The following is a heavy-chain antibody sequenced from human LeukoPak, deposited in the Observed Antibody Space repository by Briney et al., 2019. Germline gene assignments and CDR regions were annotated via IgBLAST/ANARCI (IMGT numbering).Heavy chain of an antibody. Sequence: PGGSLRLSCAASGFTFSSYGMHWVRQAPGKGLEWVEVISYDGSNKYYADSVKGRFTISRDNSKNTLYLQMNSLRAEDTAVYYCAKGVGVFDYWGQGTLVTVSS. CDR2: ISYDGSNK. V-gene: IGHV3-30*18. J-gene: IGHJ4*02. D-gene: IGHD1-26*01. CDR3: AKGVGVFDY. CDR1: GFTFSSYG.